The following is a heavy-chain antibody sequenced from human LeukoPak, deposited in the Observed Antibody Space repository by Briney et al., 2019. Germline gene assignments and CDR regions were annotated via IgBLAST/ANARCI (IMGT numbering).Heavy chain of an antibody. Sequence: SVKVSCKASGGTFSSYAISWVRQAPGQGLEWMGGIIPIFGTANYAQKFQGRVTITADESTSTAYMELSSLRSEDTAVYYCASSAQDMVAATPSYYYYYMDVWGKGTTVTISS. V-gene: IGHV1-69*13. CDR2: IIPIFGTA. D-gene: IGHD2-15*01. J-gene: IGHJ6*03. CDR3: ASSAQDMVAATPSYYYYYMDV. CDR1: GGTFSSYA.